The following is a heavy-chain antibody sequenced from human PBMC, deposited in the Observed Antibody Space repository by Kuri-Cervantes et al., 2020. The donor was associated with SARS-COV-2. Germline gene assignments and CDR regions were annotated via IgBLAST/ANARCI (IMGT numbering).Heavy chain of an antibody. Sequence: GGSLRLSCAASGFTFSSYAMHWVLQAPGKGLEWVAVISYDGSNKYYADSVKGRFTISRDNSKNTVYLQMNNLEVEDTAVYFCATGFTSVWFRPLAYWGQGTLVTVSS. J-gene: IGHJ4*02. D-gene: IGHD3-10*01. CDR2: ISYDGSNK. CDR1: GFTFSSYA. V-gene: IGHV3-30*03. CDR3: ATGFTSVWFRPLAY.